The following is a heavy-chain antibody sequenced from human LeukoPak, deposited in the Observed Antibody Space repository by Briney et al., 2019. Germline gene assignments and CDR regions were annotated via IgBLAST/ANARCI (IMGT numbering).Heavy chain of an antibody. CDR3: ARGRGGSYNYYYYYMDV. Sequence: SETLSLTCTVSGGSISSSSYYWGWIRQPPGKGLEWIGSIYHSGSTYYNPSLKSRVTIAVETSKNQFSLKLSSVTAADTAVYYCARGRGGSYNYYYYYMDVWGKGTTVTVSS. V-gene: IGHV4-39*07. CDR1: GGSISSSSYY. D-gene: IGHD1-26*01. CDR2: IYHSGST. J-gene: IGHJ6*03.